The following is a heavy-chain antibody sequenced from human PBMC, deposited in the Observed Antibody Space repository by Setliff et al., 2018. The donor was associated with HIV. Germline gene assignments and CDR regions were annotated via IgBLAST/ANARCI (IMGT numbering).Heavy chain of an antibody. V-gene: IGHV4-39*07. CDR2: IDYSGNT. Sequence: PSETLSLTCTVSGGSLSSTTYYWGWIRQPPGKGLEWIGIIDYSGNTYYNPSLKSRITISVDTSKNQFSLKLSSVTAADTAVYYCASMIRGINSPIDFWGQGTLVTVSS. J-gene: IGHJ4*02. CDR1: GGSLSSTTYY. CDR3: ASMIRGINSPIDF. D-gene: IGHD3-10*01.